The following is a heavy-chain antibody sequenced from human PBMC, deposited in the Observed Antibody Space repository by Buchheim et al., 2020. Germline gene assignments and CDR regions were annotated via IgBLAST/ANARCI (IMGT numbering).Heavy chain of an antibody. CDR3: ARLAYCGGDCYENWFDP. CDR1: GGSISSNNYY. J-gene: IGHJ5*02. CDR2: IYYSGST. D-gene: IGHD2-21*01. Sequence: QLQLQESGPGLVKPSETLSLTCTVSGGSISSNNYYWAWIRQSPGKGLEWIGSIYYSGSTYYNPSLKSRVTISVDTSKNQFSLKLSSVTAADTAVYYCARLAYCGGDCYENWFDPWGQGTL. V-gene: IGHV4-39*01.